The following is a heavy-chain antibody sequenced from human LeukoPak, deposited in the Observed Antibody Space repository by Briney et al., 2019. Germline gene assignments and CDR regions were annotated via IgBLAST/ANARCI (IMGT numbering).Heavy chain of an antibody. V-gene: IGHV1-2*02. Sequence: GASVKVSCKASGYTFTGYYMHWVRQAPGQGLEWMGWINPNSGGTNYAQKFQGRVTMTRDTSISTAYMELSRLRSDDTAVYYCARDGLLWFGGIDYWGQGTLVTVSS. CDR2: INPNSGGT. D-gene: IGHD3-10*01. J-gene: IGHJ4*02. CDR1: GYTFTGYY. CDR3: ARDGLLWFGGIDY.